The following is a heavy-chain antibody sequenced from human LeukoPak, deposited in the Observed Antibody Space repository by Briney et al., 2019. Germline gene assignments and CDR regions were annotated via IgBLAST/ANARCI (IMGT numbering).Heavy chain of an antibody. D-gene: IGHD3-10*01. J-gene: IGHJ4*02. Sequence: GGSLRHSCAASGFTFSTYIMNWVRPAPGKGGEWVSSISSSGSYIYYADSLKGRFTISRDNAKNSLYLQMNNLRAEDTAVYYCASLSITMVRGVHDYWGQGTLVTVSS. CDR2: ISSSGSYI. CDR3: ASLSITMVRGVHDY. CDR1: GFTFSTYI. V-gene: IGHV3-21*01.